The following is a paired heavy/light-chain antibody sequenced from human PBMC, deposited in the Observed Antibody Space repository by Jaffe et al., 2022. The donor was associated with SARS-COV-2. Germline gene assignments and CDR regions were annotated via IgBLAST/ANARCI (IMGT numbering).Heavy chain of an antibody. J-gene: IGHJ4*02. CDR1: GDSISSHY. CDR2: IYYTGNT. D-gene: IGHD5-18*01. Sequence: QVQLQESGPGLVKPSETLSLTCTVSGDSISSHYWSWIRQPPGKELEWIGYIYYTGNTNYNPSLKSRFTISVDTSKNQFSLELNSVTAADTAVYYCARGLRGYSFGPFDYWGQGTLVTVSS. CDR3: ARGLRGYSFGPFDY. V-gene: IGHV4-59*11.
Light chain of an antibody. Sequence: EIVLTQSPATLSLSPGERATLSCRASQSVNTYLAWYQQKPGQGPRLLIYDSSNRATGIPARFSGSGSGTDFTLTISSLEPEDFAVYYCQQRNNWPPTFGQGTKLEIK. CDR2: DSS. J-gene: IGKJ2*01. CDR1: QSVNTY. CDR3: QQRNNWPPT. V-gene: IGKV3-11*01.